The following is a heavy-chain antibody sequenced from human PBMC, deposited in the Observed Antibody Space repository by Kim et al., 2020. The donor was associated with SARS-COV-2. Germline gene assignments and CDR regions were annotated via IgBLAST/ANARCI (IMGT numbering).Heavy chain of an antibody. D-gene: IGHD3-10*01. CDR1: GGSISSGSYY. CDR2: IYTSGST. J-gene: IGHJ6*02. V-gene: IGHV4-61*02. CDR3: ARDETVVRGRSQGSIYGMDV. Sequence: SETLSLTCTVSGGSISSGSYYWSWIRQPAGKGLEWIGRIYTSGSTNYNPSLKSRVTISVDTSKNQFSLKLSSVTAADTAVYYCARDETVVRGRSQGSIYGMDVWGQGTTVTVSS.